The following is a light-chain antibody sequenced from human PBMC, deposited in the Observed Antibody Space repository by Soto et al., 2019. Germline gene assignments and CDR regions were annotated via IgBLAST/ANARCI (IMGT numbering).Light chain of an antibody. CDR2: KAS. V-gene: IGKV1-5*03. CDR3: QQYNSYSPLT. Sequence: DIQMTQSPSTLPASVGDRVTITRRANQSISTWLAWYQQKPGKAPNLLIYKASRLETGVPSRFSGSGSGTEFTLTINFLQPDDFATYYCQQYNSYSPLTFGGGTKVDIK. J-gene: IGKJ4*01. CDR1: QSISTW.